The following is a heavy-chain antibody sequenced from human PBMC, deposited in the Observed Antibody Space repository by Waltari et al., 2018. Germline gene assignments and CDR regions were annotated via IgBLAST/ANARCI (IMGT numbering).Heavy chain of an antibody. V-gene: IGHV1-2*06. CDR2: INPNTGDT. CDR3: ARDWGYYSDTSGYPSNWFGP. Sequence: QVQLVQSGAEVKKPGASVKVSCKASGYTFTGYYFHWVRQAPGQGLEWMGRINPNTGDTTYAQEFQGRGTMTRETSISTAYMELTSLRSEDTAVYYCARDWGYYSDTSGYPSNWFGPWGQGTLVTVSS. CDR1: GYTFTGYY. D-gene: IGHD3-22*01. J-gene: IGHJ5*02.